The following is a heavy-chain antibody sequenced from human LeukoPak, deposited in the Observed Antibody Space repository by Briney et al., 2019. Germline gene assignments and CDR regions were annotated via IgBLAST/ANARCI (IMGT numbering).Heavy chain of an antibody. V-gene: IGHV4-59*12. J-gene: IGHJ6*03. CDR2: IYYSGST. D-gene: IGHD3-10*01. Sequence: SETLSLTCTVSGGSISSYYWSWIRQPPGKGLEWIGYIYYSGSTNYNPSLKSRVTISVDTSKNQFSLKLSSVTAADTAVYYCARSTYGSGSYYYYYYYYMDVWGKGTTVTVSS. CDR3: ARSTYGSGSYYYYYYYYMDV. CDR1: GGSISSYY.